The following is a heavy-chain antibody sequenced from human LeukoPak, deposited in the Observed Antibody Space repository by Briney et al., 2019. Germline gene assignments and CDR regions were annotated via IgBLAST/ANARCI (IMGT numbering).Heavy chain of an antibody. J-gene: IGHJ4*02. V-gene: IGHV4-34*01. CDR3: ARPRGSGSYYSPSYFDY. CDR1: GFTFSDYY. D-gene: IGHD3-10*01. Sequence: PGGSLRLSCAASGFTFSDYYMSWIRQPPGKGLEWIGEINHSGSTNYNPSLKSRVTISVDTSKNQFSLKLSSVTAADTAVYYCARPRGSGSYYSPSYFDYWGQGTLVTVSS. CDR2: INHSGST.